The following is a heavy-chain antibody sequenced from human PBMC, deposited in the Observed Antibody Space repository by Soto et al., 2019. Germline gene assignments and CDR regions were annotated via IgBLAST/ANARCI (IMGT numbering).Heavy chain of an antibody. V-gene: IGHV4-59*01. CDR2: IYYSGST. CDR1: GGSISSYY. J-gene: IGHJ6*02. Sequence: QVQLQESGPGLVKPSETLSLTCTVSGGSISSYYWSWIRQPPGKGLEWIGYIYYSGSTNYNPSLKSRVTISVGSSKNQFSLKLGSVTAADTGVYYCARVGGSYPYGMDVWGQGTTVTVSS. D-gene: IGHD1-26*01. CDR3: ARVGGSYPYGMDV.